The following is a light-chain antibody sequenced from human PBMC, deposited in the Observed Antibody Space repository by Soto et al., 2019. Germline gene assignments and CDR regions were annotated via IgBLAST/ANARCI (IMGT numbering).Light chain of an antibody. CDR1: SSDVGSSNL. CDR3: CSFARGSTSYV. CDR2: EGT. Sequence: QSALTQPASVSGSPGQSIALSCTGTSSDVGSSNLLSWYQHHPGKAPKLIIYEGTRRPSGVSGRFSGSMSGNTASLTISGLQAEDEAEYYCCSFARGSTSYVFGTGTKVTVL. V-gene: IGLV2-23*01. J-gene: IGLJ1*01.